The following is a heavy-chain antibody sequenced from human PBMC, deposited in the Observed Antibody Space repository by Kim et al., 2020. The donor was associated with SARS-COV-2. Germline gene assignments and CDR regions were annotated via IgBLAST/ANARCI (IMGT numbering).Heavy chain of an antibody. CDR3: ARGGDYSNYRVY. D-gene: IGHD4-4*01. J-gene: IGHJ4*02. CDR2: ISSSGSTI. Sequence: GGSLRLSCAASGFTFSSYEMNWVRQAPGKGLEWVSYISSSGSTIYYADSVKGRFTISRDNAKNSLYLQMNSLRAEDTAVYYCARGGDYSNYRVYWGQGTLVTVSS. V-gene: IGHV3-48*03. CDR1: GFTFSSYE.